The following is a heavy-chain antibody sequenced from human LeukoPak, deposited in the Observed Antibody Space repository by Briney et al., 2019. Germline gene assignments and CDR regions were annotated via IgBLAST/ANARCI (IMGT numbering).Heavy chain of an antibody. Sequence: SETLSLTCSVSGSSISSGYYWTFIRQPPGKGLEWIGGIYHTGHTFYNPSLKSQVTISVETSKNQFSLKLNSVTAADTAVYYCAKEGTVRWFDPWGQGTLVTVSS. CDR3: AKEGTVRWFDP. J-gene: IGHJ5*02. D-gene: IGHD1-14*01. CDR2: IYHTGHT. CDR1: GSSISSGYY. V-gene: IGHV4-38-2*02.